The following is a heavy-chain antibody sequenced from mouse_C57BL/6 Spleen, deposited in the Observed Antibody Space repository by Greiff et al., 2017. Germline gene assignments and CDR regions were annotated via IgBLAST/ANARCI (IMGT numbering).Heavy chain of an antibody. CDR2: ISDGCSYT. D-gene: IGHD2-1*01. V-gene: IGHV5-4*01. CDR1: GFTFSSYA. J-gene: IGHJ2*01. CDR3: ASLLYDGGFDD. Sequence: EVQLVESGAGLVKPGGSLKLSCAASGFTFSSYAMSWVRQTPGQRLEWVATISDGCSYTYYHDNVKGRFTISRDNATNNLYMQMSHLKSEDTAMYYCASLLYDGGFDDWGQGTTLTVSS.